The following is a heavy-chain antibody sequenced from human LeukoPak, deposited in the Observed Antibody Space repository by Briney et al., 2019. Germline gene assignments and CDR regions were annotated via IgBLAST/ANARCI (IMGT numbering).Heavy chain of an antibody. V-gene: IGHV1-18*01. J-gene: IGHJ4*02. Sequence: GASVKVSCKXSGYTFTSYDISWVRQAPGQGLEGMGWISAYNGNTNYAQKLQGRVTMTTDTSTSTAYMELRSLRSDDTAVYYCARVMWDDYGDYVSHYYFDYWGQGTLVTVSS. CDR2: ISAYNGNT. D-gene: IGHD4-17*01. CDR3: ARVMWDDYGDYVSHYYFDY. CDR1: GYTFTSYD.